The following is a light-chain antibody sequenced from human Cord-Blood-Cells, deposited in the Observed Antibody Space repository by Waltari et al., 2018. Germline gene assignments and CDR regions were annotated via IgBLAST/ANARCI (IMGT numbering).Light chain of an antibody. CDR3: QQSYSTPFT. Sequence: IQMTQSPSSLSASVGHRATLTCRASQSISSYLNWYQQKPGKAPKLLIYAASSLQSGVPSRFSGSGSGTDFTLTISSLQPEDFATYYCQQSYSTPFTFGPGTKVDIK. V-gene: IGKV1-39*01. CDR1: QSISSY. CDR2: AAS. J-gene: IGKJ3*01.